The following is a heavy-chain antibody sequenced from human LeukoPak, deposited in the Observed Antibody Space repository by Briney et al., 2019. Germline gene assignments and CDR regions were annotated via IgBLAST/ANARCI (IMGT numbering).Heavy chain of an antibody. V-gene: IGHV4-4*07. D-gene: IGHD2-15*01. J-gene: IGHJ4*02. CDR2: IYTSGST. CDR3: ARDPYCSGGSCYSFFDY. Sequence: SETLSLTCAVYGGSFSSYYWSWIRQPAGKGLEWIGRIYTSGSTNYNPSLKSRVTMSVDTSKNQFSLKLSSVTAADTAVYYCARDPYCSGGSCYSFFDYWGQGTLVTVSS. CDR1: GGSFSSYY.